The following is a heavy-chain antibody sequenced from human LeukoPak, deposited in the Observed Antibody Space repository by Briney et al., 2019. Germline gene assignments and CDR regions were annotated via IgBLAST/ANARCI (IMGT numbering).Heavy chain of an antibody. CDR3: ARGPIVADTGYFDA. CDR2: INPGGSA. CDR1: GGSFSGYH. V-gene: IGHV4-34*01. D-gene: IGHD5-12*01. J-gene: IGHJ4*02. Sequence: SETLSLTCAVHGGSFSGYHWSWIRQPPGKGLEWIGEINPGGSANHNPSLEGRVTMSLDTSENQFSLNLNSVTAADTAVYFCARGPIVADTGYFDAWGQGALVTVSS.